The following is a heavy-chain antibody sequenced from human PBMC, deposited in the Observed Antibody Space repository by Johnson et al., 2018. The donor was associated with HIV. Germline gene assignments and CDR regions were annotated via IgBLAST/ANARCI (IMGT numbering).Heavy chain of an antibody. CDR2: ISESGTTI. J-gene: IGHJ3*02. CDR3: AKDLEEGQQWLIGAFDI. V-gene: IGHV3-11*04. Sequence: QVQLVESGGGLVKPGGSLRLSCAASGFTFSDYYMSWIRQAPGKGLEWVSYISESGTTIYYADSVKGRFTISRDNAKNSLYLQMNSLRAEDTAVYFCAKDLEEGQQWLIGAFDIWGQGTMVTVSS. D-gene: IGHD6-19*01. CDR1: GFTFSDYY.